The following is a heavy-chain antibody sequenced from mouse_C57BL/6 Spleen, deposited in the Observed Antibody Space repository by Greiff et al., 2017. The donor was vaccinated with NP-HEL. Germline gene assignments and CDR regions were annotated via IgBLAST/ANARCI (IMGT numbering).Heavy chain of an antibody. CDR3: TGGNSYYFDY. CDR1: GFTFTDYE. D-gene: IGHD2-1*01. Sequence: VQLQQSGAELVRPGASVTLSCKASGFTFTDYEMHWVKQTPVHGLEWIGAIDPETGGTAYNQKFKGQAILTADKSSSTAYLELRSLTSEDSAVYYCTGGNSYYFDYWGQGTTLTVSS. J-gene: IGHJ2*01. CDR2: IDPETGGT. V-gene: IGHV1-15*01.